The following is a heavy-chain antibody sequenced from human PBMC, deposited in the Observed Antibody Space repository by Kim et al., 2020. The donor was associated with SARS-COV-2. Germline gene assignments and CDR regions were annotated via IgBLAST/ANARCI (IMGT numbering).Heavy chain of an antibody. D-gene: IGHD4-4*01. V-gene: IGHV4-34*01. J-gene: IGHJ6*02. CDR3: ARLVTPAYYYGMDV. Sequence: NPSLRSRVTISVDTSKNQFSLKLSSVTAADTAVYYCARLVTPAYYYGMDVWGQGTTVTVSS.